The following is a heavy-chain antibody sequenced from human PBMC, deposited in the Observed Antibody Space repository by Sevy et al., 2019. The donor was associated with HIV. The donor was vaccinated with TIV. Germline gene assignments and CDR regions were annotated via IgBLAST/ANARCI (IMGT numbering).Heavy chain of an antibody. V-gene: IGHV3-23*01. CDR1: GFTFNNYA. D-gene: IGHD6-13*01. J-gene: IGHJ2*01. CDR2: ISGGGGGT. Sequence: GGSLRLSCAASGFTFNNYAMSWVRQAPGKGLEGKGLEWVSTISGGGGGTYYADSVRGRFTISRDNSKNTLYLQVNSLGVEATAVYYCAKHYIHDIADGWYFDLWGRGTLVTVSS. CDR3: AKHYIHDIADGWYFDL.